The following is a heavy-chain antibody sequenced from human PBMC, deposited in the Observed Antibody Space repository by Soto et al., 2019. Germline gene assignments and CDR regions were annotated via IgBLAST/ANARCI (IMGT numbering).Heavy chain of an antibody. CDR1: SGPFSGYY. D-gene: IGHD6-13*01. Sequence: SETLSLTCAVYSGPFSGYYWTWIRQFPGKGLEWIGEIKHGGRTNYRPSLKGRVTISLDTSRTQFSLTLRSVIAADTAVYYCARQEVPQWFSKGYYGMDVWGQGTTVTVSS. V-gene: IGHV4-34*01. CDR2: IKHGGRT. CDR3: ARQEVPQWFSKGYYGMDV. J-gene: IGHJ6*02.